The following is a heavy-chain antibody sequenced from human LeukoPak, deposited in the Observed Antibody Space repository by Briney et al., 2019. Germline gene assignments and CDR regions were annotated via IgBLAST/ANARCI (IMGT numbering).Heavy chain of an antibody. CDR2: IIPIFGTA. V-gene: IGHV1-69*13. J-gene: IGHJ5*02. CDR1: GGTFSSYA. D-gene: IGHD6-13*01. Sequence: GASVKVSCKASGGTFSSYAISWVRQAPGQGLEWMGGIIPIFGTANYAQKFQGRVTITADESTSTAYMELSSLRSEDTAVYYCASAPGIAAAVGWFDPWGQGTLVTVSS. CDR3: ASAPGIAAAVGWFDP.